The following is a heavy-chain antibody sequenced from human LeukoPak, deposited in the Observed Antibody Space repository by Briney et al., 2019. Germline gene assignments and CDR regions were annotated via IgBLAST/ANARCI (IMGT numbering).Heavy chain of an antibody. CDR2: IIPILGIA. CDR3: AESSQNH. D-gene: IGHD2-2*01. Sequence: GASVKVSCKASGGTFSSYAISWVRQAPGQGLEWMGRIIPILGIATHAQKFQGRVTITADKSTSTAYMEPSSLKSEDMAVYYCAESSQNHWGQGTLVTVSS. V-gene: IGHV1-69*04. J-gene: IGHJ5*02. CDR1: GGTFSSYA.